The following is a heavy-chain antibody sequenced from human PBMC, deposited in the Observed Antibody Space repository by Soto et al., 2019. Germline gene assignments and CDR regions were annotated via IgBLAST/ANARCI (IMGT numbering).Heavy chain of an antibody. D-gene: IGHD3-22*01. CDR2: INHSGRA. CDR3: STRAYDTNGYYRFDP. J-gene: IGHJ5*01. Sequence: SETLSLTCAVYGGSFSGHSWTWIRQSPGKGLEWIGDINHSGRANYSPSLKSRVTISLDTSKNQFSLTLSAVTAADTAMYYCSTRAYDTNGYYRFDPWGQGTLVTVSS. V-gene: IGHV4-34*01. CDR1: GGSFSGHS.